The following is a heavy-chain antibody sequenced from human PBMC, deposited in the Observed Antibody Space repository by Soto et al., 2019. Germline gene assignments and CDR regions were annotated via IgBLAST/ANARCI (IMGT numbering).Heavy chain of an antibody. CDR2: ISNTAITD. V-gene: IGHV3-11*01. CDR1: GFSFSDYS. D-gene: IGHD2-2*01. CDR3: ARDLHQILSHKHYYYYLDV. Sequence: QVQLVESGGDLVKPGGTLRLACVAAGFSFSDYSMTWMRQAPGGGLDFVAFISNTAITDYYADSVKGRFTISRDNARNSVYLQMDSLRAEDAAVYYCARDLHQILSHKHYYYYLDVSGTGTTVTVSS. J-gene: IGHJ6*03.